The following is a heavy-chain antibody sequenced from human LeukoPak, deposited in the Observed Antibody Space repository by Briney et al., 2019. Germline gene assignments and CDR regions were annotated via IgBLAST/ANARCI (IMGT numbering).Heavy chain of an antibody. V-gene: IGHV4-59*01. D-gene: IGHD5-18*01. J-gene: IGHJ4*02. CDR2: IYYSGST. CDR1: GGSISSYY. CDR3: AREQIYSYGYSYFDC. Sequence: SETLSLTCTVSGGSISSYYWSWIRQPPGKGLEWIGYIYYSGSTNYNPSLKSRVTISVDTSKNQFSLKLSSVTAADTAVYYCAREQIYSYGYSYFDCWGQGTLVTVSS.